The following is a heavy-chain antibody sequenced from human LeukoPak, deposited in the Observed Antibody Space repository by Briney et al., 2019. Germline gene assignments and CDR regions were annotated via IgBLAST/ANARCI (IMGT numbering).Heavy chain of an antibody. CDR3: ARMGGNYTQTPYFDY. CDR1: GGSISSGGYS. D-gene: IGHD1-26*01. Sequence: SETLSLTCAVSGGSISSGGYSWNWIRQPPGKGLEWIGYIYNSGSTSYNPSLKSRVTMSVDTSKNQFSLKLSSVTAVDTAVYYCARMGGNYTQTPYFDYWGQGTLVTVSS. V-gene: IGHV4-30-4*07. J-gene: IGHJ4*02. CDR2: IYNSGST.